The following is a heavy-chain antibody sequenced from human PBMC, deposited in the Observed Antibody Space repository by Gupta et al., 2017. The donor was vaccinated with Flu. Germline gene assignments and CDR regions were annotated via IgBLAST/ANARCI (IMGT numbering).Heavy chain of an antibody. CDR2: TNPVFGAP. V-gene: IGHV1-69*06. CDR1: GGTFSHYA. D-gene: IGHD2-21*01. J-gene: IGHJ6*03. CDR3: ASRGGGLVINYYYYMDV. Sequence: QVQLVQSGAEVKKPGSSVKVSCKASGGTFSHYAIRWVRQAPGQGLEWMGGTNPVFGAPNYAQKFRGRVTITADKSTSTAYMELSSLISEDTAVYYCASRGGGLVINYYYYMDVWGKGTTVTVSS.